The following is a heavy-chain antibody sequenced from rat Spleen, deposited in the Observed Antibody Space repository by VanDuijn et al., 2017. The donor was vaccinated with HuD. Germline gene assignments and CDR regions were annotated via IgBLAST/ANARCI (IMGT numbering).Heavy chain of an antibody. D-gene: IGHD1-11*01. CDR1: GFTFSDYY. CDR3: ARHEGLFAY. CDR2: INYEGGST. V-gene: IGHV5-22*01. J-gene: IGHJ3*01. Sequence: EVQLVESGGGLVQPGRSMKLSCAASGFTFSDYYMAWVRQAPKKGLEWVASINYEGGSTYFGGSVRGRFTISRENAKSTLYLQMNSLRSEDTATYYCARHEGLFAYWGQGTLVTVSS.